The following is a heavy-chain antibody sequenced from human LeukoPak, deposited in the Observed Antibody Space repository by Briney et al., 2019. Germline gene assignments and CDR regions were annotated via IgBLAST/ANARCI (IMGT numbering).Heavy chain of an antibody. D-gene: IGHD6-6*01. CDR1: GFTFSDYY. Sequence: GGSLRLSCAASGFTFSDYYMSWIRQAPGKGLEWVSYISSSSSYTNYADSVKGRFTISRDNAKNSLYLQMNSLRAEDTAVYYCARVSSQYSSSSDYHYGMDVWGQGTAVTVSS. CDR2: ISSSSSYT. V-gene: IGHV3-11*05. J-gene: IGHJ6*02. CDR3: ARVSSQYSSSSDYHYGMDV.